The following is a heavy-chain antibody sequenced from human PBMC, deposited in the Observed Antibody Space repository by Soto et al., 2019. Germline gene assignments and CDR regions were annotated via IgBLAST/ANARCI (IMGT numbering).Heavy chain of an antibody. CDR1: GFTVSSNY. V-gene: IGHV3-53*04. J-gene: IGHJ6*03. Sequence: PGGSLRLSCAASGFTVSSNYMSWVRQAPGKGLEWVSVIYSGGSTYYADSVKGRFTISRHNSKNTLYLQMNSLRAEDTAVYYCARGSGAGYSYYYMDVWGKGTPVTSP. CDR2: IYSGGST. CDR3: ARGSGAGYSYYYMDV. D-gene: IGHD3-10*01.